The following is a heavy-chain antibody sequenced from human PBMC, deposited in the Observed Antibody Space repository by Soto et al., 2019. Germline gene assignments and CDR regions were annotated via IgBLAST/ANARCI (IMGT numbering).Heavy chain of an antibody. J-gene: IGHJ4*02. Sequence: HVQLVQCGGELKKPGASVKVSCNTSGYTFNTYFITWVRQAPGQGLEWMGWISPHNGNTNYAETFQGRVTMTADTITKTAYMELRNLRIDDTAVYYCARDTGNSFDYWGQGTPGTVSS. CDR3: ARDTGNSFDY. CDR1: GYTFNTYF. V-gene: IGHV1-18*01. CDR2: ISPHNGNT.